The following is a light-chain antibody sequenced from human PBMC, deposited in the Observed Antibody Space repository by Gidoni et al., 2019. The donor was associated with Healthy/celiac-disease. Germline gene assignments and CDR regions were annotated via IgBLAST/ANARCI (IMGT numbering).Light chain of an antibody. J-gene: IGKJ1*01. CDR1: QSVSSSY. CDR3: QQYGSSPSGT. Sequence: IVLTQSPGTLSLSPGERATLSCRASQSVSSSYLAWYQQKPGQAPRLLIYGASSRATGIPDRFSGSGSGTDFTLTISRLEPEDCAVYYCQQYGSSPSGTFGQGTKVEIK. CDR2: GAS. V-gene: IGKV3-20*01.